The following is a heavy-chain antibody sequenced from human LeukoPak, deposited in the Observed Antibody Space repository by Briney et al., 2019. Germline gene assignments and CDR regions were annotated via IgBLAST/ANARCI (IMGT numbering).Heavy chain of an antibody. D-gene: IGHD1-26*01. CDR3: ARDYRGVGATGHFDY. V-gene: IGHV1-69*04. CDR1: GGTFSNYA. J-gene: IGHJ4*02. CDR2: IIPILGIA. Sequence: GASVKVSCKASGGTFSNYAISWVRQAPGQGLEWMGRIIPILGIATYAQKFQGRVTMTSDTSTSTIYMELSSLRSEDTAAYYCARDYRGVGATGHFDYWGQGTPVTVAS.